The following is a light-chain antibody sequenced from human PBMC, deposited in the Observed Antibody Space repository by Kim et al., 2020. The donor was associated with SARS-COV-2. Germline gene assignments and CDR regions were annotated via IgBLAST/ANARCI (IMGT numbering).Light chain of an antibody. J-gene: IGLJ2*01. CDR2: QDS. Sequence: VSPGPTASITCSGDKLGDKYACWYQQKPGQSPVLVIYQDSKRPSGIPERFSGSNSGNTATLTISGTQAMDEADYYCQAWDSSTVVFGGGTQLTVL. CDR3: QAWDSSTVV. CDR1: KLGDKY. V-gene: IGLV3-1*01.